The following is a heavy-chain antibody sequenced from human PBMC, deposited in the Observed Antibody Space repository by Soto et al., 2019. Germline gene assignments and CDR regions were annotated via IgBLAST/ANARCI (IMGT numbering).Heavy chain of an antibody. D-gene: IGHD6-19*01. V-gene: IGHV1-18*01. CDR3: ARGSDPAIWLRGSGWIWRGPRDFGIDY. J-gene: IGHJ4*02. CDR1: GYTLYRYW. CDR2: VRASNGNT. Sequence: GAPGKVSFKGFGYTLYRYWINWVGQGPGQRVEGVGWVRASNGNTNYAQKLQGRVTMTTDTSTSTAYMELRSLRSDDTAVYYCARGSDPAIWLRGSGWIWRGPRDFGIDYWGQGTLVTVSS.